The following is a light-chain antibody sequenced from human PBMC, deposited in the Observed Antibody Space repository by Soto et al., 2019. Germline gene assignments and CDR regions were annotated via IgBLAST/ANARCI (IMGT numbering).Light chain of an antibody. CDR1: QGISNY. J-gene: IGKJ5*01. Sequence: IQMTQSASSLSASGGHRVTITCRASQGISNYLGWFLQKPWKPPKSLIYAASSLHSGVPSKSSGSGSGTDFTLTISSLQPENFATYYCQHDTFGQGTRLEIK. CDR3: QHDT. V-gene: IGKV1-16*02. CDR2: AAS.